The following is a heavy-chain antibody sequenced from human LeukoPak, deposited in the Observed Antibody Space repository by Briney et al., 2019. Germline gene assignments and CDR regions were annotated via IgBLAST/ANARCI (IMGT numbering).Heavy chain of an antibody. D-gene: IGHD6-13*01. CDR2: IDARSGIT. CDR1: GFTFTIFG. Sequence: GGSLRLSCAASGFTFTIFGLNWVRQAPGKGPEWVSYIDARSGITYYADSVQGRFTISRDNAKNSLYLQMNSLRAEDTAVYYCARGSSSSWYGDFDYWGQGTLVTVSS. CDR3: ARGSSSSWYGDFDY. V-gene: IGHV3-48*04. J-gene: IGHJ4*02.